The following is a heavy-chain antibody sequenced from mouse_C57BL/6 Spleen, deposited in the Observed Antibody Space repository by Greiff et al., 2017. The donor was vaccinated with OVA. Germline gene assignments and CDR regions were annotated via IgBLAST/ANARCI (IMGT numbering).Heavy chain of an antibody. J-gene: IGHJ4*01. CDR1: GYTFTDYE. D-gene: IGHD2-3*01. CDR2: IDPETGGT. Sequence: FQLQQSGAELVRPGASVTLSCKASGYTFTDYEMHWVKQTPVHGLEWIGAIDPETGGTAYNQKFKGKAILTADKSSSTAYMELRSLTSEDSAVYYCTRSEAGDGYYDAMDYWGQGTSVTVSS. CDR3: TRSEAGDGYYDAMDY. V-gene: IGHV1-15*01.